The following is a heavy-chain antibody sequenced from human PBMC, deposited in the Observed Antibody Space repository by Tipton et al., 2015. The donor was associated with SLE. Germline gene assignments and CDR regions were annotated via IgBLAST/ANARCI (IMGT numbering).Heavy chain of an antibody. CDR1: GFTFSSYS. J-gene: IGHJ4*02. D-gene: IGHD1-26*01. CDR3: ARDLAEHSYYFDY. V-gene: IGHV3-48*01. Sequence: SLRLSCAASGFTFSSYSMNWVRQAPGKGLEWVSYISSSSSTIYYADSVKGRFTISRDNAKNSLYLQMNSLRAEDTAVYYCARDLAEHSYYFDYWGQGTLVTVSS. CDR2: ISSSSSTI.